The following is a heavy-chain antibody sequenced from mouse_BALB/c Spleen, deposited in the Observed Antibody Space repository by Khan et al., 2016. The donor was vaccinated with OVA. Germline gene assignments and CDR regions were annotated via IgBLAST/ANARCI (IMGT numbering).Heavy chain of an antibody. J-gene: IGHJ4*01. CDR2: IWNDGNT. D-gene: IGHD2-10*01. CDR1: GFSLTNYG. CDR3: ARQPYYHYNIMDY. Sequence: VQLQESGPGLVAPSQSLSITCTISGFSLTNYGVHWVRQPPGKGLEWLGVIWNDGNTAYNSALKSRLTISKDNSKSQVFLKMNSLQTDDTAMYFCARQPYYHYNIMDYWGQGTSVTVSS. V-gene: IGHV2-6-1*01.